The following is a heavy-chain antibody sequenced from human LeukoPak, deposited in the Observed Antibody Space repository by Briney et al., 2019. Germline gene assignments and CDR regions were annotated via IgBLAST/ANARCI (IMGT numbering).Heavy chain of an antibody. D-gene: IGHD2-2*03. V-gene: IGHV4-61*02. Sequence: SETLSLTCTVSGGSISSGSYYWSWIRQPAGKGLEWIGRIYTSGSTNYNPSLKSRVTISVDTCKNQFSLKLSSVTAADTAVYYCARDLAGDGYWFDPWGQGTLVTVSS. CDR3: ARDLAGDGYWFDP. J-gene: IGHJ5*02. CDR2: IYTSGST. CDR1: GGSISSGSYY.